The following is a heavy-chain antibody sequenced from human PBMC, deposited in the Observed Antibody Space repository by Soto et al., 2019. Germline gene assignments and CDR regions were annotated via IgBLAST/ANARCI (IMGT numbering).Heavy chain of an antibody. CDR1: GGSTSSSNW. V-gene: IGHV4-4*02. Sequence: SETLSLTCAVSGGSTSSSNWWSWVRQPPGKGLEWIGEIYHSGSTNYNPSLKSRVTISVDKSKNQFSLKLSSVTAADTAVYYCARDYSGSYYYYYYYGMDVWGQGTTVT. J-gene: IGHJ6*02. CDR2: IYHSGST. D-gene: IGHD1-26*01. CDR3: ARDYSGSYYYYYYYGMDV.